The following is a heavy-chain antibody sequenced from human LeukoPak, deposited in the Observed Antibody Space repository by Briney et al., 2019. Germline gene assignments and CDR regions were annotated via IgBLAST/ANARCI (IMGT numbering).Heavy chain of an antibody. CDR3: ARESSGSES. V-gene: IGHV3-48*01. CDR2: ISGSSSTI. Sequence: PGGSLRLSCAASGFTFSSYGMNWVRQAPGKGLEWVSYISGSSSTIYYADSMKGRFTISRDNAKNSLYLQMNSLRAEDTAVYYCARESSGSESWGQGTLVTVSS. J-gene: IGHJ5*02. D-gene: IGHD6-19*01. CDR1: GFTFSSYG.